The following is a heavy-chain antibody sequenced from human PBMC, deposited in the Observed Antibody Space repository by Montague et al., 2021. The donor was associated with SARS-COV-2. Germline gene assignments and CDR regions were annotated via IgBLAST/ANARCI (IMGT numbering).Heavy chain of an antibody. CDR2: IYYSGST. V-gene: IGHV4-59*01. CDR1: VGSSSAYY. CDR3: ASPGGYCTGGSCYYVY. D-gene: IGHD2-15*01. Sequence: SETLSLTCSVSVGSSSAYYWSWMRQPPGKGLEWIGYIYYSGSTNYNPSLKSRVTISIDTSKNQFSLELSSVTAADMAVYYCASPGGYCTGGSCYYVYWGQGTLVTVSS. J-gene: IGHJ4*02.